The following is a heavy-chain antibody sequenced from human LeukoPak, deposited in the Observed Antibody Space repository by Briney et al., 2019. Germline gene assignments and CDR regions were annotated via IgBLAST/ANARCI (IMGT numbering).Heavy chain of an antibody. CDR2: IIPIFGTA. CDR3: ARAFGYGDSYYFDY. CDR1: GGTFSSYA. J-gene: IGHJ4*02. D-gene: IGHD4-17*01. V-gene: IGHV1-69*05. Sequence: ASVKVSCKASGGTFSSYAISWVRQAPGQGLEWMGRIIPIFGTANYAQKFQGRVTITTDESTSTACMELSSLRSEDTAVYYCARAFGYGDSYYFDYWGQGTLVTVSS.